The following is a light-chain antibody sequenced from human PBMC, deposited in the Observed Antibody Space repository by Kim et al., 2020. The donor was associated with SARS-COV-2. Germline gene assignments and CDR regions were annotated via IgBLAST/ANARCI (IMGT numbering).Light chain of an antibody. Sequence: EIVMTQSPTTLSVSPGETATLSCRASHSVNSNVAWYQQRPGQTHRLLMYLASIRAPGIPARFSGSGSGTEFTLTISTLQSEDFAVYYCQQYNTSATFGLGTKLEI. CDR3: QQYNTSAT. V-gene: IGKV3-15*01. J-gene: IGKJ2*01. CDR2: LAS. CDR1: HSVNSN.